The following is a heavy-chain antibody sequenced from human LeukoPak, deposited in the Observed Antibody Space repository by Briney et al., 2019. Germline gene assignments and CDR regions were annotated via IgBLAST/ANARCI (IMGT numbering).Heavy chain of an antibody. CDR1: GCSISSGSYY. CDR2: FYSSGST. V-gene: IGHV4-61*02. Sequence: SQTLSLTCTVSGCSISSGSYYWSWIRQPAGKGLEWFGRFYSSGSTNYNPSPKSRVTISVDTSKNQFSLKLSSVPAADTAVYYCARDESDGYKLGAYAFDIWGQGTMVTVSS. J-gene: IGHJ3*02. D-gene: IGHD5-24*01. CDR3: ARDESDGYKLGAYAFDI.